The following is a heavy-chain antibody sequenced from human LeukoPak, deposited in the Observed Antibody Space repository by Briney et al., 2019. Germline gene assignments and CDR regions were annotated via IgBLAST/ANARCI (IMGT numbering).Heavy chain of an antibody. D-gene: IGHD6-6*01. CDR2: IIWNGGST. CDR3: ARGAARHPTDY. V-gene: IGHV3-20*04. J-gene: IGHJ4*02. CDR1: GFTFDDHG. Sequence: GGSLRLSCAPSGFTFDDHGMSWVRQAPGKGLEWVSGIIWNGGSTGYGDSVKGRFTISRDNAKDSLYLQMNILRAEDTALYYCARGAARHPTDYWGQGTLVTVSS.